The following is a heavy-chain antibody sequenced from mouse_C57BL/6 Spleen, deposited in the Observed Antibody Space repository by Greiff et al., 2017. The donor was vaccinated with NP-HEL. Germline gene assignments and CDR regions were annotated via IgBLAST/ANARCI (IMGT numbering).Heavy chain of an antibody. CDR3: ERGYYYGSRSYYAMDY. D-gene: IGHD1-1*01. V-gene: IGHV1-42*01. CDR2: INPSTGGT. Sequence: VQLQQSGPELVKPGASVKISCKASGYSFTGYYMNWVKQSPEKSLEWIGEINPSTGGTTYNQKFKAKATLTVDKSSSTAYMQLKSLTSEDSAVYYCERGYYYGSRSYYAMDYWGQGTSVTVSS. J-gene: IGHJ4*01. CDR1: GYSFTGYY.